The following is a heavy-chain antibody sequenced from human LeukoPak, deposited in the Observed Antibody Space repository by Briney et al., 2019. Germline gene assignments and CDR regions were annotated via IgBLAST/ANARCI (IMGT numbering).Heavy chain of an antibody. V-gene: IGHV4-39*07. D-gene: IGHD1-1*01. J-gene: IGHJ4*02. CDR2: IFYSGST. CDR3: ARDKRQASGRGLDY. CDR1: GGSISTSNYY. Sequence: SETLSLTCTVSGGSISTSNYYWGWIRQPPGKGLEWIGNIFYSGSTYYGPSLKSRLTISVDKSKNQFSLKLSSVTAADTAVYYCARDKRQASGRGLDYWGQGTLVTVSS.